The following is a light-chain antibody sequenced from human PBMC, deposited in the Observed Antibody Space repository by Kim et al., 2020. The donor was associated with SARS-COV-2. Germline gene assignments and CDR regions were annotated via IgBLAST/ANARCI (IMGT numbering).Light chain of an antibody. CDR1: QTISIW. J-gene: IGKJ1*01. CDR2: KAS. CDR3: QQYQTYPWT. V-gene: IGKV1-5*03. Sequence: DIQMTQSPSTLSASVGDRVTITCRASQTISIWLAWYQQKPGKAPNLLIYKASTLESGVPSRFTGSGSGTEFTLTISSLQPDDFATYYCQQYQTYPWTFGQGTKVEIK.